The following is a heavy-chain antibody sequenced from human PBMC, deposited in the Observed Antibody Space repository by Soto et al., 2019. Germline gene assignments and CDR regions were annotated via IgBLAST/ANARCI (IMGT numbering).Heavy chain of an antibody. J-gene: IGHJ5*01. D-gene: IGHD5-18*01. Sequence: GGSLRLSCAASGFPFSSYDMHWVRQAPGKGLEWVALISYDGSRTSYTDSVKGRFTISRDNSKNMLFLQMDNLRADDTAVYYCPKEQAFEQLWVFDSWGQGTLVTVSS. V-gene: IGHV3-30*18. CDR3: PKEQAFEQLWVFDS. CDR1: GFPFSSYD. CDR2: ISYDGSRT.